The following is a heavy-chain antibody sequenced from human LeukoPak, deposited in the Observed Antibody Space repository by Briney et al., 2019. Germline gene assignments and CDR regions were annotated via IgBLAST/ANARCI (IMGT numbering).Heavy chain of an antibody. CDR2: IYYSGST. Sequence: PSETLSLTCTVSGGSISSYYWSWLREPPGKGLEWFGYIYYSGSTNYNASLKRRVTISVDTSKNQFSLKLRSVTAADTAVYYCASGPYCSSTSCYGWYVDYWGQGTLVTVSS. J-gene: IGHJ4*02. CDR1: GGSISSYY. D-gene: IGHD2-2*01. CDR3: ASGPYCSSTSCYGWYVDY. V-gene: IGHV4-59*01.